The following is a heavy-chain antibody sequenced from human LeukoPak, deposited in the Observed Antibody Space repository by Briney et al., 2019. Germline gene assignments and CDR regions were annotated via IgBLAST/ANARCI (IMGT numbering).Heavy chain of an antibody. V-gene: IGHV3-23*01. CDR2: ISGSGGST. D-gene: IGHD2-21*02. Sequence: GGSLRLSCAASGFTFSSYAMSWVRQAPGKGLEWVSAISGSGGSTYYADSVKGRFTISRDNSKNTLYLQMSSLRAEDTAVYYCAREFGAVVVTAGSCLDIWGQGTTVAVSS. CDR3: AREFGAVVVTAGSCLDI. CDR1: GFTFSSYA. J-gene: IGHJ3*02.